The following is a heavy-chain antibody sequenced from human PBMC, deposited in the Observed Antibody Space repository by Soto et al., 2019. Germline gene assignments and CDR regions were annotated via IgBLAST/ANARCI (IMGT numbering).Heavy chain of an antibody. J-gene: IGHJ6*02. CDR3: ARDQGWGDV. CDR1: GYIFTNYN. CDR2: INVGNGNT. D-gene: IGHD3-16*01. V-gene: IGHV1-3*01. Sequence: GASVQVSCKASGYIFTNYNIHWVRQAPGQRLEWMGWINVGNGNTKYSERFQGRVTNTRDTSASTAFMELSSLTSEDTGVYYCARDQGWGDVWDQGTTVTVYS.